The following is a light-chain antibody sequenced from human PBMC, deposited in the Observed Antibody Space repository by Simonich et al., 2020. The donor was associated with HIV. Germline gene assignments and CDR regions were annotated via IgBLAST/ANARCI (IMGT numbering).Light chain of an antibody. CDR3: QQYNNWPPWT. CDR2: DAS. CDR1: QSVSSN. Sequence: EIVLTQSPATLSLSPGERATLSCRASQSVSSNLAWYQQKPGQAPRLLIYDASNRATCIPARFSGSGSGTDFTLTISSMQSEDFAVYYCQQYNNWPPWTFGQGTKVEIK. V-gene: IGKV3-11*01. J-gene: IGKJ1*01.